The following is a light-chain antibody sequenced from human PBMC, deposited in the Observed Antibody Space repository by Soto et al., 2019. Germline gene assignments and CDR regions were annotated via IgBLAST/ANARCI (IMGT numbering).Light chain of an antibody. CDR2: DAS. J-gene: IGKJ1*01. V-gene: IGKV1-5*01. Sequence: DIQMTQSPSAVSAFVGDRATLTCRASQSVSTWLAWFQQKPGKAPKLLIYDASSLESGVPSRFSGSGSGTDFTLTISSLQPDDFATYYCQHYNSYPWTFGQGTKVDIK. CDR1: QSVSTW. CDR3: QHYNSYPWT.